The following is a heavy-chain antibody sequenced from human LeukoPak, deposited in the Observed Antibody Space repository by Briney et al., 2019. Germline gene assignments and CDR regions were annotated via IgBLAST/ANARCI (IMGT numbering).Heavy chain of an antibody. J-gene: IGHJ4*02. CDR2: IKQDGSEK. Sequence: GGSLRLSCAASGFTFSSYWKSWVRQAPGKGLEWVANIKQDGSEKYYVDSVKGRFTISRDNAKNSLYLQMNSLRAADTAVYYCASVWVPYDSSGYLDYWGQGTLVTVSS. CDR3: ASVWVPYDSSGYLDY. CDR1: GFTFSSYW. V-gene: IGHV3-7*01. D-gene: IGHD3-22*01.